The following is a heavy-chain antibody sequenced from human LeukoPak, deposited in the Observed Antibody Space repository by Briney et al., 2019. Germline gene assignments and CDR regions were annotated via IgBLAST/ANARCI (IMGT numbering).Heavy chain of an antibody. J-gene: IGHJ4*02. CDR3: ARVGGYYSGSGSYYNTPFDR. Sequence: PSETLSLTCTVSGGSLSSPHYWGWTRQPPGKGLEWIGSIYHTGTAYYNPSLRSRVAMTVDTSTNQFSLKMNSVTAADTAVYYCARVGGYYSGSGSYYNTPFDRWGQGTLVTVSS. D-gene: IGHD3-10*01. V-gene: IGHV4-38-2*02. CDR2: IYHTGTA. CDR1: GGSLSSPHY.